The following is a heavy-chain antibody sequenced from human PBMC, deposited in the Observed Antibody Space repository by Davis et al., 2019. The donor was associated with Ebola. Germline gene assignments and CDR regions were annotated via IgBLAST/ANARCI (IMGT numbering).Heavy chain of an antibody. CDR3: ARDPSPRYCSGGSCYSGNWFDP. Sequence: GESLKISCAVSGFPITNYWTHWVRQAPGKGLVWVSRIKSDGSTIYADSVKGRFTISRDNAKNTLYLQMNSLRVEDTAVYYCARDPSPRYCSGGSCYSGNWFDPWGQGTLVTVSS. CDR2: IKSDGST. V-gene: IGHV3-74*01. J-gene: IGHJ5*02. D-gene: IGHD2-15*01. CDR1: GFPITNYW.